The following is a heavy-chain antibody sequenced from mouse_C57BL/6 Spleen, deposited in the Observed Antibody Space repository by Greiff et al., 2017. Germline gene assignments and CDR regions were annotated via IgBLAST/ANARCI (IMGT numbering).Heavy chain of an antibody. CDR1: GYTFTSYW. D-gene: IGHD1-1*01. CDR2: IDPSDSYT. CDR3: ARCYGSSWGYAMDY. Sequence: VQLQQPGAELVMPGASVKLSCKASGYTFTSYWMHWVKQRPGQGLEWIGEIDPSDSYTNYNQKLKGKSTLTVDKASSTAYMQRSRLTSKESAVYYGARCYGSSWGYAMDYWGQGTSVTVSS. V-gene: IGHV1-69*01. J-gene: IGHJ4*01.